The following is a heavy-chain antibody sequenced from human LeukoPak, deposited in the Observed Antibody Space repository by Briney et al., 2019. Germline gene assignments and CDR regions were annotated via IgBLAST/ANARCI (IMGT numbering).Heavy chain of an antibody. CDR1: GFTFSTYE. CDR3: AREGGVNYYDLDYFDY. Sequence: PGGSLRLSCVGSGFTFSTYEMTWVRQAPGKGLEWVSYISSSGGTIYYADSVKGRFTISRDNAKNSLYLQMNSLRAKDTAVYYCAREGGVNYYDLDYFDYWGQGTLITASS. V-gene: IGHV3-48*03. CDR2: ISSSGGTI. J-gene: IGHJ4*02. D-gene: IGHD3-22*01.